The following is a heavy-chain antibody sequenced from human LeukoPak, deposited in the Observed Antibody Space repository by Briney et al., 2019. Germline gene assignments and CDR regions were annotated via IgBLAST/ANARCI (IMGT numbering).Heavy chain of an antibody. CDR2: ISTSGGP. Sequence: GGSLRLSCAASGFGISSCGMSWVRQAPGQGLEWVSAISTSGGPVYADSVKGRFTISRDNSKNTMYLQMNGLRVEDTAAYYCAGRCGSESLNYWGQGAPVTVSS. CDR1: GFGISSCG. V-gene: IGHV3-23*01. J-gene: IGHJ4*02. D-gene: IGHD3-10*01. CDR3: AGRCGSESLNY.